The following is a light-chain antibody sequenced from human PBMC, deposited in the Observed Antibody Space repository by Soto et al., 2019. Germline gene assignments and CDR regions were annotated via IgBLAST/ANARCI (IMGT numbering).Light chain of an antibody. CDR3: QQRKNWPSIT. CDR1: QSVSSSN. V-gene: IGKV3D-20*02. J-gene: IGKJ5*01. Sequence: EIVLTQSPGTLSVSPGEGATLSCRASQSVSSSNLAWYQQKPGQAPRLLIYGASSRATGIPDRFSGSGSGTDFTLTIRRLEPEDFAVYYCQQRKNWPSITFGQGTRLEIK. CDR2: GAS.